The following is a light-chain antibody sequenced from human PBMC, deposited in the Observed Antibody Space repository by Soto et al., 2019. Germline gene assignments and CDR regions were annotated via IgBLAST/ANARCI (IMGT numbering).Light chain of an antibody. CDR1: QSVSSH. CDR2: DAS. CDR3: QQYGSSRT. Sequence: EIVLTQSPATLSLSPGERATVSCRASQSVSSHLAWYQQKRGQAPRLLIYDASSRATGIPDRFSGSGSGTDFTLTISRLEPEDFAVYYCQQYGSSRTFGQGTKVDIK. J-gene: IGKJ1*01. V-gene: IGKV3-20*01.